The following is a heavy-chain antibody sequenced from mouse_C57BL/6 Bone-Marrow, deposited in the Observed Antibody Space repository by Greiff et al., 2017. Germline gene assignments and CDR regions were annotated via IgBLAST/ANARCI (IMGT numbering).Heavy chain of an antibody. CDR3: SRANYYDRSLGYYVDY. J-gene: IGHJ2*01. D-gene: IGHD1-1*01. CDR2: IDHKRGGT. V-gene: IGHV1-72*01. Sequence: VQLQQSGAELVKPGASVKLSCKASGYTFTSYWMHWVKQRPGRGLAWIGRIDHKRGGTKYNEKFKSKATLTADKSSSTAYMQLSSLTSENSAVYYCSRANYYDRSLGYYVDYWGQGTTLTVSS. CDR1: GYTFTSYW.